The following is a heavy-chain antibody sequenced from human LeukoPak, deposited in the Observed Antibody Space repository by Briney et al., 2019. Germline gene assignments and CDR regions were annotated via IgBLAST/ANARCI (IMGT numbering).Heavy chain of an antibody. CDR3: ARDQWGKFDY. Sequence: GGSLRLSCAASGFTVSSNYMSWVRQAPGKGLEWVSEIYSDGSTYYAASVKGRFSISRDNSKNTVYLQMNSLRAEDTAVYYCARDQWGKFDYWGQGTLVTVSS. CDR1: GFTVSSNY. D-gene: IGHD3-16*01. CDR2: IYSDGST. V-gene: IGHV3-53*01. J-gene: IGHJ4*02.